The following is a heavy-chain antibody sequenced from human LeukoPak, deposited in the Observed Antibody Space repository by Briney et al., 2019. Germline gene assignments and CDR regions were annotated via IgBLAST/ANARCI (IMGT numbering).Heavy chain of an antibody. V-gene: IGHV3-49*04. Sequence: GGSLRLSCTASGFTFGDYGMSWVRQAPGKGLEWVGFIRSKAYGRTTEYAASVKGRFTISRDDSKSIAYLQMNSLKTEDTAVYYCTREYLEYSSSSLDYWGQGTLVTVSS. CDR1: GFTFGDYG. CDR2: IRSKAYGRTT. CDR3: TREYLEYSSSSLDY. D-gene: IGHD6-6*01. J-gene: IGHJ4*02.